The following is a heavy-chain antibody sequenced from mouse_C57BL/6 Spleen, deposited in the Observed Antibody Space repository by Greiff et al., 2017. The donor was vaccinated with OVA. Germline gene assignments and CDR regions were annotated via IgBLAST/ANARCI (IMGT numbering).Heavy chain of an antibody. Sequence: DVKLQESGPELVKPGASVKIPCKASGYTFTDYNMDWVKQSHGKSLEWIGDINPNNGGTIYNQKFKGKATLTVDKSSSTAYMELRSLTSEDTAVYYCARPLYDYDGAWFAYWGQGTLVTVSA. J-gene: IGHJ3*01. D-gene: IGHD2-4*01. CDR2: INPNNGGT. CDR1: GYTFTDYN. CDR3: ARPLYDYDGAWFAY. V-gene: IGHV1-18*01.